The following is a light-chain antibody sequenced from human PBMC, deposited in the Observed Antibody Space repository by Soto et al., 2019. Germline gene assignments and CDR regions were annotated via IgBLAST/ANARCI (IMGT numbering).Light chain of an antibody. J-gene: IGKJ4*01. CDR1: QNIDRY. V-gene: IGKV1-39*01. CDR3: QQTYSNPPT. Sequence: DIHMTQSPSSLSASVGDSVTITCRPSQNIDRYLHWYQHIPGKAPKLLIYGASNLQSGVPSRFTGSGSRTQFTLTISSLQPEDSATYYCQQTYSNPPTFGGGTKVE. CDR2: GAS.